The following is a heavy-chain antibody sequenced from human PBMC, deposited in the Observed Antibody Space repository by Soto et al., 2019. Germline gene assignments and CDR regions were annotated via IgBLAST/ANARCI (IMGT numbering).Heavy chain of an antibody. V-gene: IGHV4-34*01. CDR1: GGSFSGYY. CDR3: ASGHPNRFDI. J-gene: IGHJ5*02. Sequence: SETLSLTCAVYGGSFSGYYWSWIRQPPGKGLEWIGEINHSGSTNYNPSLKSRVTISVDTSKNQFSLKLSSVTAADTAVYYCASGHPNRFDIWGRGTLVTVSS. CDR2: INHSGST.